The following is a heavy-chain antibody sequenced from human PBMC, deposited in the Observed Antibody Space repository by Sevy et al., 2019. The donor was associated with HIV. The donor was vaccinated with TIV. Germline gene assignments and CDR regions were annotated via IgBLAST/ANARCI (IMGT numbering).Heavy chain of an antibody. CDR3: AKRQTYYYDSSGYLESFRH. V-gene: IGHV3-23*01. D-gene: IGHD3-22*01. CDR2: ISGSGGST. CDR1: GFTFSSYA. Sequence: GESLKISCAASGFTFSSYAMSWVRQAPGKGLEWVSAISGSGGSTYYADSVKGRFTISRDNSKNTLYLKMNSLRAEGTAVYYCAKRQTYYYDSSGYLESFRHWGQGTLVTVSS. J-gene: IGHJ1*01.